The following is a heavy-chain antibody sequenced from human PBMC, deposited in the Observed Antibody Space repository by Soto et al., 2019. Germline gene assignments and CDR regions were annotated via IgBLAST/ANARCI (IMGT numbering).Heavy chain of an antibody. J-gene: IGHJ5*02. Sequence: ASVKVSCKASGYTFTSYGISWVRQAPGQGLEWMGWISASNGNTNYAQKLQGRVTMTTDTSTSTAYMELRSLRSDDTAVYYCARGKSLYDFWSGPFDPWGQGTLVTVSS. V-gene: IGHV1-18*01. CDR2: ISASNGNT. CDR1: GYTFTSYG. CDR3: ARGKSLYDFWSGPFDP. D-gene: IGHD3-3*01.